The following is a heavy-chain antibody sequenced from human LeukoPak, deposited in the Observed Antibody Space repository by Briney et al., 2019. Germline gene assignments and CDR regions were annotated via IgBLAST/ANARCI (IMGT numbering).Heavy chain of an antibody. CDR1: GDSVSSNSAA. Sequence: PSQTLSLTCAISGDSVSSNSAAWHWIRQSPSRGLEWLGRTYYRSKWYNDYAVSVQSRITINSDTSKNQFSLQLNSVTPEDTAVYYCARGTSSLNYYGMDVWSKGPRSPSP. CDR2: TYYRSKWYN. V-gene: IGHV6-1*01. J-gene: IGHJ6*02. D-gene: IGHD1-14*01. CDR3: ARGTSSLNYYGMDV.